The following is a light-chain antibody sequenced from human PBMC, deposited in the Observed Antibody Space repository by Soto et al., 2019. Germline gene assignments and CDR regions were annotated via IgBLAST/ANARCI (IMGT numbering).Light chain of an antibody. CDR1: QSVSSN. CDR2: RAS. V-gene: IGKV3-15*01. Sequence: EIVMTQSPATLSVSPGERATLSCRASQSVSSNLAWYQQKPGQAPRLLIYRASTRATGIQARLSGSQSVTEFNLNISVLQYEDFAVCYSQQYNIWPHTFGQGTKVDIK. CDR3: QQYNIWPHT. J-gene: IGKJ1*01.